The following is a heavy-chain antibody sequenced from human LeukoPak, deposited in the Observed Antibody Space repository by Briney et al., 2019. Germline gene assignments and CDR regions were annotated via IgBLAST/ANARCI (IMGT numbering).Heavy chain of an antibody. CDR2: IYPGDSET. Sequence: GESLKISCKGSGYRFSSYWIGWVRQMPGKGLEWMGIIYPGDSETRYSPSFQGQVTISADKSISTAYLQWSSLKASDTAMYYCVRALGYCSSGSCYYYDYWGQGTLVTVSS. V-gene: IGHV5-51*01. J-gene: IGHJ4*02. CDR3: VRALGYCSSGSCYYYDY. CDR1: GYRFSSYW. D-gene: IGHD2-15*01.